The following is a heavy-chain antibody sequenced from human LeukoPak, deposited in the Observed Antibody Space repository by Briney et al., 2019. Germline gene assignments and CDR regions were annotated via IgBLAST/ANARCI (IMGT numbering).Heavy chain of an antibody. CDR1: GGSISSYY. CDR3: ARGHSSSWKYYFDY. Sequence: PSETLSLTCTVSGGSISSYYWSWIRQPAGKGLERIGRIYTSGSTNYNPSLKSRVTMSVDTSKNQFPLKLSSVTAADTAVYYCARGHSSSWKYYFDYWGQGTLVTVSS. V-gene: IGHV4-4*07. J-gene: IGHJ4*02. CDR2: IYTSGST. D-gene: IGHD6-6*01.